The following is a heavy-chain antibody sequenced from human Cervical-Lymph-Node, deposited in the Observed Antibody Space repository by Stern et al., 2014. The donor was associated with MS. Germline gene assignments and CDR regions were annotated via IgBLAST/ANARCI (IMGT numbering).Heavy chain of an antibody. J-gene: IGHJ4*02. V-gene: IGHV3-30*01. CDR1: GFTFSSYT. CDR3: ARDSSGFYQYYFDY. D-gene: IGHD3-22*01. Sequence: QVQLVESGGGVVQPGRSLRLSCAASGFTFSSYTMHWVRQAPGKGLEWVAVISYDGSHKDYADSLKGRFTISRDNSGNTLYLQMNSLRPEDTAVYFCARDSSGFYQYYFDYWGQGTLLTVSS. CDR2: ISYDGSHK.